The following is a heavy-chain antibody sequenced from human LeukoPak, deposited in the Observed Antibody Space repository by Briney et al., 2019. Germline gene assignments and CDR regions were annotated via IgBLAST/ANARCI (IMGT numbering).Heavy chain of an antibody. D-gene: IGHD1-7*01. CDR3: ARALTATTFDY. CDR2: IYTSGGT. J-gene: IGHJ4*02. CDR1: GGSFTSYY. Sequence: SETLSLTCTVSGGSFTSYYWSWIRQPSGKGLEWIGYIYTSGGTNYDPSLKSRVTISVDTSKNQFSLKLTSVTAADTAVYYCARALTATTFDYWGQGTLVTVSS. V-gene: IGHV4-4*09.